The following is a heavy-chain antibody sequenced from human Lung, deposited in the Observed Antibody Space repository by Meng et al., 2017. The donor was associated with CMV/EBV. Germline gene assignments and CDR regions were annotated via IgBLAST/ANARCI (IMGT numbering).Heavy chain of an antibody. V-gene: IGHV3-53*01. CDR1: GFIVSSKY. CDR2: IYTGGSA. J-gene: IGHJ6*02. D-gene: IGHD1-14*01. CDR3: ATQAPPGITDKDYFYYGMDV. Sequence: GESLKISCAVSGFIVSSKYMTWVRQTPGKGLEWVSIIYTGGSASYADSVKGRFTISRDNSKNTLYLQMNSLRAEDTAVYYCATQAPPGITDKDYFYYGMDVWGQGTTVXVS.